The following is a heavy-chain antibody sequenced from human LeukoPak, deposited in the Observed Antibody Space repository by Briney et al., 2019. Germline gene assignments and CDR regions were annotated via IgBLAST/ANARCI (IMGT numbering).Heavy chain of an antibody. D-gene: IGHD1-26*01. V-gene: IGHV1-2*02. CDR3: VRGAIVGRTGDWINY. Sequence: ASVTVSFKASGYTFTDYYMHWVRQAPGQGLEWVGWINPNSGATNYAQKFLGRVTVTRDTSISTAYMELSRLRSDDTAVYYFVRGAIVGRTGDWINYWGQGALVTVSS. CDR1: GYTFTDYY. CDR2: INPNSGAT. J-gene: IGHJ4*02.